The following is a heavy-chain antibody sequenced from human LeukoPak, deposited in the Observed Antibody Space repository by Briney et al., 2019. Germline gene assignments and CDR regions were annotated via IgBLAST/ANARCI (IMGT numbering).Heavy chain of an antibody. Sequence: SETLSLTCAVYGGSFSGYYWSWIRQPPGKGLEWIGEINHSGSTNYNPSLKSRVTISVDTSKNQFSLKLSSVTAADTAVYYCARMMMADQNYCYYYGMDVWGQGTTVTVSS. D-gene: IGHD5-24*01. CDR3: ARMMMADQNYCYYYGMDV. V-gene: IGHV4-34*01. CDR2: INHSGST. CDR1: GGSFSGYY. J-gene: IGHJ6*02.